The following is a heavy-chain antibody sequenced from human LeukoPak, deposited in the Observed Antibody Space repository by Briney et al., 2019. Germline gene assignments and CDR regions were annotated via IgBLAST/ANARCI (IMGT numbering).Heavy chain of an antibody. V-gene: IGHV3-21*01. CDR3: ARADWDTAMVDY. CDR2: ISSSSSYI. D-gene: IGHD5-18*01. J-gene: IGHJ4*02. CDR1: GFTFSSYS. Sequence: GGSLRLSCAASGFTFSSYSMNWVRQAPGKGLEWVTSISSSSSYIYYADSVKGRFTISRDNAKNSLYLQMNSLRAEDTAVYYCARADWDTAMVDYWGQGTLVTVSS.